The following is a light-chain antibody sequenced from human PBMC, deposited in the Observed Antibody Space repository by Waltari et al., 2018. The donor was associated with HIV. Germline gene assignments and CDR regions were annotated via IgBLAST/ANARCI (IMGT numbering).Light chain of an antibody. CDR3: QQTNSFPIT. Sequence: DIQMTQFPSSVSASVGDRVTMTCRATQGIANWVAWYQQKPGKAPKLLIHGAYILKEGVPARFSGSGSGTFFSLTINSLQPEDFATYYCQQTNSFPITFGQGTRLDSK. V-gene: IGKV1D-12*01. J-gene: IGKJ5*01. CDR1: QGIANW. CDR2: GAY.